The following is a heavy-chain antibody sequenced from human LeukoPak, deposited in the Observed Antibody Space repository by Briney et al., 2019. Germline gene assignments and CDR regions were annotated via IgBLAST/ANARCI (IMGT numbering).Heavy chain of an antibody. CDR3: ARVRVRGVIQDY. CDR1: GFTFSSYG. V-gene: IGHV4-39*07. J-gene: IGHJ4*02. CDR2: IYYSGST. D-gene: IGHD3-10*01. Sequence: LRLSCAASGFTFSSYGMHWIRQPPGKGLEWIGSIYYSGSTYYNPSLKSRVTISVDTSKNQFSLKLSSVTAADTAVYYCARVRVRGVIQDYWGQGTLVTVSS.